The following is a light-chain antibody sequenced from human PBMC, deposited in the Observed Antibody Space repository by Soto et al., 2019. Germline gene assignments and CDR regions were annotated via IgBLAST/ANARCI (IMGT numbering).Light chain of an antibody. Sequence: EFVLTQSPGTLSLSPGERATLSCRASQSVSSNYLAWYQQKPGQAPRLLIYGASSRATGIPDRFSGSGSGTDFTLTISRLEPEDCAVYYCQQYGSSPLFTFGPGTKVDIK. CDR3: QQYGSSPLFT. CDR2: GAS. J-gene: IGKJ3*01. CDR1: QSVSSNY. V-gene: IGKV3-20*01.